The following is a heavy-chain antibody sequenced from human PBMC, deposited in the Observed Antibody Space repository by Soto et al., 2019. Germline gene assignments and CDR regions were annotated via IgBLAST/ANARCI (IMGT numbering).Heavy chain of an antibody. D-gene: IGHD2-2*02. Sequence: ESLKISCTTFGFTFTNYWIAWVRQMPGKGPEWMGIIYPRDSYTIYSPSFQGQVTISVDKPTNTAFLHWSSLKASDTAIYYCARTFQASGYSASFYLTFWGPGTQVTVSS. CDR1: GFTFTNYW. CDR2: IYPRDSYT. CDR3: ARTFQASGYSASFYLTF. V-gene: IGHV5-51*04. J-gene: IGHJ1*01.